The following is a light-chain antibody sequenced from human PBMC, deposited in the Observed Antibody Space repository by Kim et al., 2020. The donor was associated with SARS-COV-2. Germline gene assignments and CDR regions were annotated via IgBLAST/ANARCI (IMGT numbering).Light chain of an antibody. V-gene: IGLV3-19*01. J-gene: IGLJ2*01. CDR2: GKT. CDR1: SLRKYY. Sequence: VVEQTVRITRKGVSLRKYYASRYKQKACRAPTLVIYGKTNRPSGIPDQFSSSSSGSTASLSITGTQAGDEADYYWNSRDRNDNVVFGGGTQLTVL. CDR3: NSRDRNDNVV.